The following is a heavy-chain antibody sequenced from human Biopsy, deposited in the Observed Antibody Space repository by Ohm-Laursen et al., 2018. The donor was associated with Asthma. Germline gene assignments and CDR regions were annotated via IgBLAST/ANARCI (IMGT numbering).Heavy chain of an antibody. CDR2: INPNSGGT. D-gene: IGHD3-16*01. Sequence: ASVKVSCKASGCTFNGCPIHWMRQAPGQGLEWMGRINPNSGGTNYAQKFQGRVTMTRDTSISTAYMEVSMLRSDDTAMYYCARGQKSVGDRWFVPWGQGTLVTVSS. V-gene: IGHV1-2*06. J-gene: IGHJ5*02. CDR3: ARGQKSVGDRWFVP. CDR1: GCTFNGCP.